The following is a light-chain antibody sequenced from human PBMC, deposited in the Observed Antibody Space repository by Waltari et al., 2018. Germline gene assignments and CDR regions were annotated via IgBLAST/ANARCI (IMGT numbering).Light chain of an antibody. Sequence: EVVMTQSPATLSVSPGETATLSCRASQSVSSNLAWHQQKPGQAPRLLIYGASARATDNPARFSGSGSGTEFTLSISSGQSEDFAVYYCQQYNDLPRTFGQGTKVEIK. V-gene: IGKV3-15*01. J-gene: IGKJ1*01. CDR1: QSVSSN. CDR2: GAS. CDR3: QQYNDLPRT.